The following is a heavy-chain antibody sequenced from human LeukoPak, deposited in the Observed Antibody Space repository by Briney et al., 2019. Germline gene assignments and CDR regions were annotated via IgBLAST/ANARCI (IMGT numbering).Heavy chain of an antibody. J-gene: IGHJ4*02. V-gene: IGHV4-39*07. Sequence: SETLSLTCTVSGGSISSSSYYWGWIRQPPGKGLEWIGSIYYSGSTYYNPSLKSRVTISVDTSKNQFSLKLSSVTAADTAVYYCASGKIVATRGVDYWGQGTLVTVSS. CDR3: ASGKIVATRGVDY. CDR1: GGSISSSSYY. CDR2: IYYSGST. D-gene: IGHD5-12*01.